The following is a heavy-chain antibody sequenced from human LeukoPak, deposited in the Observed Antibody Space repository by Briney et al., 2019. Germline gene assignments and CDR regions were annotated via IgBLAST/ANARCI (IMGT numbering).Heavy chain of an antibody. CDR1: GGSISSGSYY. V-gene: IGHV4-61*02. Sequence: PSETLSLTCTVSGGSISSGSYYWSWIRQPAGKGLEWIVRIYTSGSTNYNPSLKSRVTISVDTSKNQFSLKLSSVTAADTAVYYCARDYYDILTGSPQGDCFDPWGQGTLVTVSS. CDR2: IYTSGST. D-gene: IGHD3-9*01. J-gene: IGHJ5*02. CDR3: ARDYYDILTGSPQGDCFDP.